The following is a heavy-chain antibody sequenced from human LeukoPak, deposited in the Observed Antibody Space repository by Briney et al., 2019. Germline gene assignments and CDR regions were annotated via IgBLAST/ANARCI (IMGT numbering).Heavy chain of an antibody. CDR1: GFTFSRYA. CDR2: ISDSGGST. CDR3: AKDNDFWSGYHFDS. Sequence: GWSLRLSCAASGFTFSRYAMSGVRQAPGKGLEWVSAISDSGGSTYYADSGKGRLTISRDNSKNTLYLQMNSLRAEDTAVYYCAKDNDFWSGYHFDSWGQGTLVTVSS. V-gene: IGHV3-23*01. J-gene: IGHJ4*01. D-gene: IGHD3-3*01.